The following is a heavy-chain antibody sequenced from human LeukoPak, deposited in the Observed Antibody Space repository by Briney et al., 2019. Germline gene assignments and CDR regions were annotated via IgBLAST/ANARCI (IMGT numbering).Heavy chain of an antibody. CDR2: ISAYNGNT. D-gene: IGHD2-15*01. CDR1: GYTFTSYG. V-gene: IGHV1-18*01. CDR3: ARDLGFCSGGSCRDFGY. Sequence: GASVKVSCKASGYTFTSYGISWVRQAPGQGLEWMGWISAYNGNTNYAQKLQGRVTMTTDTSTSTAYMELRSLRSDDTAVYYCARDLGFCSGGSCRDFGYWGQGTLVTVSS. J-gene: IGHJ4*02.